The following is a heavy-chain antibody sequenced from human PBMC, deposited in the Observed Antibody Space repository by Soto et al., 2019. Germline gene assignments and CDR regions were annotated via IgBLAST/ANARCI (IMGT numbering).Heavy chain of an antibody. CDR2: IIPIFGTA. Sequence: QVQLVQSGAEVNKPGSSVKVSCKASGGTFSSYAISWVRQAPGQGLEWMGGIIPIFGTANYAQKFQGRVTITADESTSTAYMELSSLRSEDTAVYYCARIECGGSCYSYYYGMDVWGQGTTVTVSS. CDR3: ARIECGGSCYSYYYGMDV. V-gene: IGHV1-69*01. D-gene: IGHD2-15*01. CDR1: GGTFSSYA. J-gene: IGHJ6*02.